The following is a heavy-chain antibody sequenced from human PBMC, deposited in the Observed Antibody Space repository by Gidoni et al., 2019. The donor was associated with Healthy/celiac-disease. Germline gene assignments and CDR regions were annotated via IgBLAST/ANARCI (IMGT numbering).Heavy chain of an antibody. Sequence: QVQLQQWGAGLLKPSETLSLTCAVYGGSFSGYYWSWIRKPPGKGLEWIGEINHSGSTNYNPPLKSRVTISVDTSKNQFSLKLSSVTAADTAVYYCARRRIQLWLPYYFDYWGQGTLVTVSS. J-gene: IGHJ4*02. CDR1: GGSFSGYY. CDR2: INHSGST. V-gene: IGHV4-34*01. CDR3: ARRRIQLWLPYYFDY. D-gene: IGHD5-18*01.